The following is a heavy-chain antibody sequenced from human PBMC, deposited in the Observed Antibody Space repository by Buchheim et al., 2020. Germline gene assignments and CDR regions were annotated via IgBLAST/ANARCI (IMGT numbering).Heavy chain of an antibody. V-gene: IGHV4-4*02. Sequence: QVQLQESGPGLVKPSGTLSLTCAVSGGSISSQNWWSWVRQPPGKGLEWIGEISHSGSTHYNPSLKGRVTISLHQSHNQFSLKLSSVTAADTAIYYCARGALLMDYWGQGRLVTVSS. D-gene: IGHD3-10*01. CDR1: GGSISSQNW. CDR2: ISHSGST. CDR3: ARGALLMDY. J-gene: IGHJ4*02.